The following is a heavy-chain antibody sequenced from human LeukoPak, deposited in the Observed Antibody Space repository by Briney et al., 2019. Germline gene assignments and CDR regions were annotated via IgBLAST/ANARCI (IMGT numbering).Heavy chain of an antibody. D-gene: IGHD6-13*01. CDR3: AKGGIAAPFDY. V-gene: IGHV3-23*01. J-gene: IGHJ4*02. Sequence: PGGSLRLSCAASGFIFSSYSMNWVHQAPGKGLEWVSAINGGGGRTYYADSVKGRFTISRDNSKNTLYLQMNSLRAEDTAVYYCAKGGIAAPFDYWGQGTLVTVSS. CDR2: INGGGGRT. CDR1: GFIFSSYS.